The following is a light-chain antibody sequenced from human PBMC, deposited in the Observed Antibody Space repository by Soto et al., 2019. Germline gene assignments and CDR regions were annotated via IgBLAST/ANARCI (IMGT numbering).Light chain of an antibody. J-gene: IGKJ5*01. CDR3: MQGTHWPPIT. V-gene: IGKV2-30*01. Sequence: DVVLTQSPLSLPVTLGQPASISCRSTQSLVYSDGNIYLNWFQKMPGQSPRRIIYKVSNRDSGVPDRYSGSGSGTDFTLKISRVEAEDVGVYYCMQGTHWPPITFGQGTRLEIK. CDR2: KVS. CDR1: QSLVYSDGNIY.